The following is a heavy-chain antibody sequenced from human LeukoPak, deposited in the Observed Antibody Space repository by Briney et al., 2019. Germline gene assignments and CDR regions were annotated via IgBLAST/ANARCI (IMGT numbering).Heavy chain of an antibody. V-gene: IGHV3-30*02. Sequence: PGGSLRLSCAASGFTFSTYFMHWVRQAPGKGLEWVAFIRYDGTNKYYADSVKGRFTISRDNSKNTLYLQMNSLRAEDTAVYYCAKGVSSYGDYGDVGYWGQGTLVTVSS. CDR2: IRYDGTNK. CDR1: GFTFSTYF. D-gene: IGHD4-17*01. CDR3: AKGVSSYGDYGDVGY. J-gene: IGHJ4*02.